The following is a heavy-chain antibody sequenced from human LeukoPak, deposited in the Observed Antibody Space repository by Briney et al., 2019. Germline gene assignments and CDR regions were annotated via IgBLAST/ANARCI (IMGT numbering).Heavy chain of an antibody. D-gene: IGHD2-2*01. Sequence: PSETLSLTCTVSGGSISSYYWTWIRQPPGKGLEYIGYVYYSGSTNYNPSLKSRVTISLDMSKNQFSLKLSSVTAADTAVYCCATLLPAAYFDFWGQGTLVTVSS. CDR2: VYYSGST. V-gene: IGHV4-59*08. CDR1: GGSISSYY. J-gene: IGHJ4*02. CDR3: ATLLPAAYFDF.